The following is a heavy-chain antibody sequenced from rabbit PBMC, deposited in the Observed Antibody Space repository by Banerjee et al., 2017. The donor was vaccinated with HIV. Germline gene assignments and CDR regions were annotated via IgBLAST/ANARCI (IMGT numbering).Heavy chain of an antibody. D-gene: IGHD7-1*01. CDR2: INSSSRNV. CDR1: GFSFSNKYV. CDR3: ARDLAAVTGWNFGL. J-gene: IGHJ6*01. Sequence: QEQLVESGGDLVKPGRSLTLTCTASGFSFSNKYVMCWVRQAPGKGLEWIGCINSSSRNVVYASWAIGRFTISRTSSTTVTLQMTSLTAADTATYFYARDLAAVTGWNFGLWGPGTLVTVS. V-gene: IGHV1S45*01.